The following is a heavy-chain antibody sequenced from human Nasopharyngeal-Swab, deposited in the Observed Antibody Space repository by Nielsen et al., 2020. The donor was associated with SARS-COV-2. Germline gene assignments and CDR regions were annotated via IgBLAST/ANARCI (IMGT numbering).Heavy chain of an antibody. CDR2: INPSGGST. Sequence: ASVKVSCKASGYTFTSYYMHWVRQAPGQGLEWMGIINPSGGSTSYAQKFQGRVTMTRDTSTSTVYMELSSLRSEDTAVYYCARDPAYYDFWSGYYSWFDPWDQGTLVTVSS. J-gene: IGHJ5*02. V-gene: IGHV1-46*01. D-gene: IGHD3-3*01. CDR1: GYTFTSYY. CDR3: ARDPAYYDFWSGYYSWFDP.